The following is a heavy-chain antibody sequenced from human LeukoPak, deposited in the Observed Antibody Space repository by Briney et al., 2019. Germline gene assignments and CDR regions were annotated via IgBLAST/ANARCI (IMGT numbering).Heavy chain of an antibody. Sequence: PSETLSLTCTVSGASISTGYYYCTWIRQHPGKGLEWIGCLHPTGSTYYNPSLKSRLSISVGTSKNQFSLRLSSVTVADTAVYYCVRDRGDYSGDPGYFEYWGQGILVTVSS. V-gene: IGHV4-31*03. J-gene: IGHJ4*02. CDR1: GASISTGYYY. CDR3: VRDRGDYSGDPGYFEY. D-gene: IGHD4-23*01. CDR2: LHPTGST.